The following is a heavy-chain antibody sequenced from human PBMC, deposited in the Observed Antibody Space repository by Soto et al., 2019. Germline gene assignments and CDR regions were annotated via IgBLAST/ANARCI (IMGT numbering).Heavy chain of an antibody. Sequence: SVKVSCKPSGGSFSKNAINWVRQAPGQGLEWMGGIIPIFGLTNYAPEFQGRLTITADESRSATYMDLSSLRAEDTAVYYCAASIQLWLRVAYYYYGMDVWGQGTTVTVSS. CDR3: AASIQLWLRVAYYYYGMDV. D-gene: IGHD5-18*01. J-gene: IGHJ6*02. V-gene: IGHV1-69*13. CDR2: IIPIFGLT. CDR1: GGSFSKNA.